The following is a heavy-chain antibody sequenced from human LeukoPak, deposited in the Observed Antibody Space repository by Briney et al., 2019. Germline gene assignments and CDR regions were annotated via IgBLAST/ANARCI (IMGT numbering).Heavy chain of an antibody. D-gene: IGHD6-6*01. CDR2: IIPIFGTT. V-gene: IGHV1-69*13. CDR1: VGTFSSYA. J-gene: IGHJ6*03. CDR3: ARSHYSSYWDNGPHYYYYMDV. Sequence: SVKVSCKASVGTFSSYAISWVRQAPGQGLEWMGGIIPIFGTTNYAQKFQGRVTITADESTSTAYMELSSLRSEDTAVYFCARSHYSSYWDNGPHYYYYMDVWGKGTTVTVSS.